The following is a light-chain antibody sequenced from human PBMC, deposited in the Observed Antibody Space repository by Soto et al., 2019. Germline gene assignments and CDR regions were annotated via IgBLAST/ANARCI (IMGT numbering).Light chain of an antibody. V-gene: IGLV2-14*03. CDR3: SSFTRSNSYV. CDR1: SSDVGAYNY. CDR2: DVS. Sequence: QSALTQPASVSGSPGQSITISCTGTSSDVGAYNYVSWYQQHPGKVPKLMIYDVSDRPSGVSNRFSGSKSGNTASLTISGVQADDEADYYCSSFTRSNSYVFGTGTKLTVL. J-gene: IGLJ1*01.